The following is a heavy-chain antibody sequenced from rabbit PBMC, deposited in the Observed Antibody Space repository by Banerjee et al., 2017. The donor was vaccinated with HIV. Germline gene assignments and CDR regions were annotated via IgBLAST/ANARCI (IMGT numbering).Heavy chain of an antibody. CDR2: INTSSGNA. CDR1: GFSFSNKYV. V-gene: IGHV1S45*01. J-gene: IGHJ4*01. D-gene: IGHD1-1*01. CDR3: ARLYAGSSGYLTL. Sequence: QEQLEESGGDLVKPEGSLTLTCTASGFSFSNKYVMCWVRQAPGKGLEWIACINTSSGNAVYANWAKGRFTISKTSSTTVTLQMTSLTAADTATYFCARLYAGSSGYLTLWGPGTLVTVS.